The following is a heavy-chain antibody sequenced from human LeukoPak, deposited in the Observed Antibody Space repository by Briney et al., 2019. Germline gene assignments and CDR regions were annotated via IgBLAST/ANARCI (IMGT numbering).Heavy chain of an antibody. D-gene: IGHD2-21*02. J-gene: IGHJ4*02. CDR2: INYSGKI. CDR1: GVPISRRTYY. V-gene: IGHV4-39*07. Sequence: SEPLPLPCPVSGVPISRRTYYWPWIRKPPGKALEGIGSINYSGKITYTPSLKSRVTASLDTSKNQFSLTLSSVTAADTAVYYCARDFGDWRTDYWGQGTLVTVSS. CDR3: ARDFGDWRTDY.